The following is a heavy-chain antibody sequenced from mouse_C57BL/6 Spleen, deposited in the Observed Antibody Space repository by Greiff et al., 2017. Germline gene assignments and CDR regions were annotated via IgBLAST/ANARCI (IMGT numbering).Heavy chain of an antibody. CDR2: IYPGSGST. CDR1: GYTFTSYW. D-gene: IGHD1-1*01. J-gene: IGHJ2*01. V-gene: IGHV1-55*01. CDR3: ARDYGSSYDVDY. Sequence: QVQLQQPGAELVKPGASVKMSCKASGYTFTSYWITWVKQRPGQGLEWIGDIYPGSGSTNYNEQFKSKATLTVDTASSTAYMQLSSLTSEDSAVSYCARDYGSSYDVDYWGQGTTLTVSS.